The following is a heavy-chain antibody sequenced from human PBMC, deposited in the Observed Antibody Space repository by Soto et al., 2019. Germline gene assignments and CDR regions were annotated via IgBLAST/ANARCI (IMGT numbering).Heavy chain of an antibody. V-gene: IGHV3-30-3*01. J-gene: IGHJ4*02. CDR2: ISYDGSNK. Sequence: QVQLVESGGGVVQPGRSLRLSCAASGFTFSSYAMHWVRQAPGKGLEWVAVISYDGSNKYYADSVKGRFTISRDNTKNTLYLQMNSLRAEETAVYYCAISGSYSTKLDYWGQGTLVTVSS. CDR3: AISGSYSTKLDY. CDR1: GFTFSSYA. D-gene: IGHD1-26*01.